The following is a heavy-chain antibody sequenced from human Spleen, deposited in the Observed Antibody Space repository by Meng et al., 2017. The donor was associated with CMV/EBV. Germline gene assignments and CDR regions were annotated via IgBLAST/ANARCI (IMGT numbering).Heavy chain of an antibody. CDR1: EFSVTDNY. CDR3: AKILPDV. V-gene: IGHV3-23*03. CDR2: IYSGGSST. J-gene: IGHJ6*02. Sequence: GESLKISCAASEFSVTDNYMSWVRQAPGKGLEWVSVIYSGGSSTYYADSVKGRFTISRDDSKNTLYLQMNSLRAEDTAIYYCAKILPDVWGQGTTVTVSS.